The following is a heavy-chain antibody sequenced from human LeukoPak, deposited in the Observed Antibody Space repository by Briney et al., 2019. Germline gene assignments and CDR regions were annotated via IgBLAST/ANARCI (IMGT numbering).Heavy chain of an antibody. Sequence: GASVKVSCKASGYTFTGYYMHWVRQAPGQGLEWMGRINPNSGGTNYAQKFQGRVTMTRDTSISTAYMELSRLRSDDTAVYYCARTYYDFWSGYFTQLNWFDPWGQGTLVTVSS. CDR3: ARTYYDFWSGYFTQLNWFDP. D-gene: IGHD3-3*01. V-gene: IGHV1-2*06. CDR2: INPNSGGT. J-gene: IGHJ5*02. CDR1: GYTFTGYY.